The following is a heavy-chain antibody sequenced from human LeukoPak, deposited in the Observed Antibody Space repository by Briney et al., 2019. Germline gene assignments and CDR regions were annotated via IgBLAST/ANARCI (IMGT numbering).Heavy chain of an antibody. D-gene: IGHD3-10*01. CDR3: AHRSAAGSGSYDAFDI. Sequence: ESGPTLVKLTQPLTLTCTFSGFSLSTSGGGVGWIRQPPGKALEWLALICWDDDKRYSPALKSRLTITKDTSKSQVVLTMTNMDPVDTATYYCAHRSAAGSGSYDAFDIWGQGTMVTVSS. J-gene: IGHJ3*02. CDR2: ICWDDDK. CDR1: GFSLSTSGGG. V-gene: IGHV2-5*02.